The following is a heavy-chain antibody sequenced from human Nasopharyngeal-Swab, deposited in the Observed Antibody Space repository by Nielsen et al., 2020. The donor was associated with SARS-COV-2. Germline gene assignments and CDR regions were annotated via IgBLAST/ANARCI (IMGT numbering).Heavy chain of an antibody. D-gene: IGHD1-26*01. J-gene: IGHJ4*02. Sequence: WIRQPPGKGLEWIGEINHRGSTNYNPSLKSRVTISEDTSKNQFSLKLSSVTAADTAVYYCARGPQCGSRRPYYFDYWGQGTLVTVSS. CDR2: INHRGST. V-gene: IGHV4-34*01. CDR3: ARGPQCGSRRPYYFDY.